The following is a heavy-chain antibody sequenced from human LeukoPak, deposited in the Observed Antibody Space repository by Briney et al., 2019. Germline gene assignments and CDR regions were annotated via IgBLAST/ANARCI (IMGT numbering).Heavy chain of an antibody. V-gene: IGHV3-23*01. CDR2: ISGSGGST. CDR3: AKESPESDC. J-gene: IGHJ4*02. CDR1: GFTFTFYA. Sequence: GGSLRLSCAASGFTFTFYAMSWVRQAPGKGLEWVSTISGSGGSTKYADSVKGRLTISRDNSKNTVYLDMNSLRAEDTAIYYCAKESPESDCWGQGTLVTVSS.